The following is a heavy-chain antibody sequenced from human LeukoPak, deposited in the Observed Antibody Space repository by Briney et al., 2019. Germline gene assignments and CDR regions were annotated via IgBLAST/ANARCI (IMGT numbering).Heavy chain of an antibody. CDR1: GFTFSSYA. Sequence: PGGSLRLSCAASGFTFSSYAMHWVRQAPGKGLEYASGISSNGGSTYYANSVKGRFTISRDNSKNTLYLQMGSLRAEDVAVYYCARVSSSSGNDYWGQGTLVTVSS. CDR3: ARVSSSSGNDY. CDR2: ISSNGGST. D-gene: IGHD6-6*01. J-gene: IGHJ4*02. V-gene: IGHV3-64*01.